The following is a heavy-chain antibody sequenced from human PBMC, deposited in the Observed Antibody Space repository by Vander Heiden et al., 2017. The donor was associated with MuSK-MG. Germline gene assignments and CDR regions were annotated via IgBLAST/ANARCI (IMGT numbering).Heavy chain of an antibody. J-gene: IGHJ3*02. V-gene: IGHV4-34*01. CDR3: ARGGWLQPDAFDI. Sequence: QVQLQQWGAGLLKPSETLSLTCAVYGRSFSGYYWSWIRQPPGKGLEWIGEINNSGSTNYNPSLKSRVTISVDTSKNQFSLKLSSVTAADTAVYYCARGGWLQPDAFDIWGQGTMVTVSS. D-gene: IGHD5-18*01. CDR1: GRSFSGYY. CDR2: INNSGST.